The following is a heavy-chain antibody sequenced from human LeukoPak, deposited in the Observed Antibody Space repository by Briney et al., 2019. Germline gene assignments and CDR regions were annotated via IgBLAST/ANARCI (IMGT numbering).Heavy chain of an antibody. CDR1: GFTVSTNW. CDR2: IKQDGSEK. V-gene: IGHV3-7*01. D-gene: IGHD1-1*01. J-gene: IGHJ3*02. Sequence: GPCLRPSRAASGFTVSTNWMSSVRHEPGKGREWVANIKQDGSEKYYVDAVKGRFTISRDNAKNSLYLQMNSLRAEDTAVYYCARETDKAFDIWGQGTMVTVSS. CDR3: ARETDKAFDI.